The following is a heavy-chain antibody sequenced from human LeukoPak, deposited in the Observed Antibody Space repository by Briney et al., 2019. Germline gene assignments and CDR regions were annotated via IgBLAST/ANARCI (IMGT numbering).Heavy chain of an antibody. J-gene: IGHJ4*02. CDR1: GFTFSNYG. CDR2: IRHDGSNK. CDR3: ANNFDY. Sequence: GRSLRLSCAASGFTFSNYGMHWVRQAPGKGLEWVAVIRHDGSNKYYADSVKGRFTISRDNSKNTLYLQMNSLRAEDAAVYYCANNFDYWGQGTLVTVSS. V-gene: IGHV3-33*06.